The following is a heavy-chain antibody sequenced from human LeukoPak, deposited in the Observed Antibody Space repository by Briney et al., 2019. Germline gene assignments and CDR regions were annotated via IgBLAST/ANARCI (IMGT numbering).Heavy chain of an antibody. V-gene: IGHV4-59*01. CDR1: GGSISSYY. J-gene: IGHJ2*01. D-gene: IGHD6-13*01. Sequence: KPSETLSLTCTVSGGSISSYYWQWIRQPPGNRLEWIRYVYYSGSTDYNPSLKSRVTISVDTSKNQFSLKLTSVTAADTAVYYCARGEPRIARPGAPPFDLWGRGTLVTVSS. CDR3: ARGEPRIARPGAPPFDL. CDR2: VYYSGST.